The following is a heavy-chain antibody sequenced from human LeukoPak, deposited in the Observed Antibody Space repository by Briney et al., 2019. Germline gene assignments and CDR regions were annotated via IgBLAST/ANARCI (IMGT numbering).Heavy chain of an antibody. Sequence: GGSLRLSCAASGFSFSNWAMSWVRQAPGKGLEWVSAISGSGGSTYYADSVKGRFTISRDNSKNTLYLQMNSLRAEDTAVYYCAKDSQDLVFWSGGDCPFDYWGQGTLVTVSS. CDR2: ISGSGGST. CDR3: AKDSQDLVFWSGGDCPFDY. D-gene: IGHD2-21*01. J-gene: IGHJ4*02. CDR1: GFSFSNWA. V-gene: IGHV3-23*01.